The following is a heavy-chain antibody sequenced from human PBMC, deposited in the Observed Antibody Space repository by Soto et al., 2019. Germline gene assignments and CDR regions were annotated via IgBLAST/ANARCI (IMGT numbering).Heavy chain of an antibody. Sequence: PGGSLRLSCVASEFTFNSYAMSWVRQAPGMGLEWVSSIIGSGAITYYADSVKGRFTISRDNSKNTLYLQMNSLRAEDTAVYYCAKEASGILPLNWFDPWGQGTLVTVSS. CDR1: EFTFNSYA. V-gene: IGHV3-23*01. CDR3: AKEASGILPLNWFDP. D-gene: IGHD2-21*01. J-gene: IGHJ5*02. CDR2: IIGSGAIT.